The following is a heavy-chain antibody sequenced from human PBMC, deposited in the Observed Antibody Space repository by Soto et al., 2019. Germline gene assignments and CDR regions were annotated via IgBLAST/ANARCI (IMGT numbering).Heavy chain of an antibody. CDR1: GFTFSSYA. CDR3: AKDLGTDDFWSAYYTYYYMDV. D-gene: IGHD3-3*01. CDR2: INGGGDNT. J-gene: IGHJ6*03. V-gene: IGHV3-23*01. Sequence: EVQLLESGGGLVQPGGSLRLSCAASGFTFSSYALIWVRQAPGKGLEWVSVINGGGDNTYYADSVKGRFTISRDNSKNTLYLQMNSLRAEDTAVYYCAKDLGTDDFWSAYYTYYYMDVWGKGTTVTVSS.